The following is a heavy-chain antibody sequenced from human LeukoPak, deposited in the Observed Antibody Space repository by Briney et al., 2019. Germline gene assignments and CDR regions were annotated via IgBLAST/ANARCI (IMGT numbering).Heavy chain of an antibody. CDR3: AKDDYDILTGYYSIDY. CDR2: IRGSGGST. Sequence: GGSLRLSCAASGFTFSSYAMSWVRQAPGKGLEWVSAIRGSGGSTYYADSVKGRFTISRDNSKNTLYLQMNSLRAEDTAVYYCAKDDYDILTGYYSIDYWGQGTLVTVSS. CDR1: GFTFSSYA. J-gene: IGHJ4*02. V-gene: IGHV3-23*01. D-gene: IGHD3-9*01.